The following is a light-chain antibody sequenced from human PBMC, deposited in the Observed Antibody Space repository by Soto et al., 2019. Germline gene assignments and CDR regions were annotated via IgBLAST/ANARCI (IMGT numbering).Light chain of an antibody. J-gene: IGLJ1*01. Sequence: QSVLTQPASVSGSPGQSITISCTGTSSDIGGFYYVSWYQHHPGKDPKLMIYQVSNRPSGVSNRFSGSKSGNTASLTISGLQAEEEADYLCSSFSSSSTFYVFGAGKKVIVL. CDR1: SSDIGGFYY. V-gene: IGLV2-14*01. CDR3: SSFSSSSTFYV. CDR2: QVS.